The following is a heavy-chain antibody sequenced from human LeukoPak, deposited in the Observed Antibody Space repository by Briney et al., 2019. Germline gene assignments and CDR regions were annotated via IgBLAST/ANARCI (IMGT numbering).Heavy chain of an antibody. CDR1: GFTFSS. V-gene: IGHV3-21*06. D-gene: IGHD6-13*01. Sequence: PGGSLRLSCAASGFTFSSMNWVRQAPGKGLEWVSSISSNSRYIYYADSMRGRFTISRDNAKNSPYPQMNSLKPEDTAVYYCARVAEAAAFDSWGQGTLVTVSS. CDR2: ISSNSRYI. CDR3: ARVAEAAAFDS. J-gene: IGHJ4*02.